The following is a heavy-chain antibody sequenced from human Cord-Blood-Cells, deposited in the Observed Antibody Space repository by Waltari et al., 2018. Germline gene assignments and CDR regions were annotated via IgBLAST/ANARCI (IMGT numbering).Heavy chain of an antibody. CDR3: ARGGSYFDY. Sequence: QVQLVQSGAAVKKPGASVRVSCKASGYTSTGYYMHWVRQAPGQGLEWMGWINPNSGGTNYEQKFQGRVTMTRDTSISTAYMELSRLRSDDTAVYYCARGGSYFDYWGQGTLVTVSS. CDR2: INPNSGGT. J-gene: IGHJ4*02. CDR1: GYTSTGYY. V-gene: IGHV1-2*02. D-gene: IGHD1-26*01.